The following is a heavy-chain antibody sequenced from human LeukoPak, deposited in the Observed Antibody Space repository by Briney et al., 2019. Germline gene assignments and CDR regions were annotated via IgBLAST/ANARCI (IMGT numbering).Heavy chain of an antibody. Sequence: SETLSLTCTVSGGSISSSSYYWGWIRQPPGKGLEWIGSIYHSGSTYYNPSLKSRVTISVDTSKNQFSLKLSSVTAADTAVYYCAKMYSSSSLVYFDYWGQGTLVTVSS. CDR2: IYHSGST. V-gene: IGHV4-39*07. D-gene: IGHD6-6*01. CDR3: AKMYSSSSLVYFDY. J-gene: IGHJ4*02. CDR1: GGSISSSSYY.